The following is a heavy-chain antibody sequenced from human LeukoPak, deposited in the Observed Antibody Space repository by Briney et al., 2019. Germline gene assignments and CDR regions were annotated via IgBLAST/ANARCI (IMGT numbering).Heavy chain of an antibody. CDR2: ISWNRGSI. Sequence: GGSLRLSCAASGFTFDDYAMHWVRQAPGKGLEWVSGISWNRGSIGYADSVKGRFTISRDNAKNSLYLQMNSLRAEDTALYYCAKVDSSGWYWGFDYWGQGTLVTVSS. CDR3: AKVDSSGWYWGFDY. D-gene: IGHD6-19*01. CDR1: GFTFDDYA. J-gene: IGHJ4*02. V-gene: IGHV3-9*01.